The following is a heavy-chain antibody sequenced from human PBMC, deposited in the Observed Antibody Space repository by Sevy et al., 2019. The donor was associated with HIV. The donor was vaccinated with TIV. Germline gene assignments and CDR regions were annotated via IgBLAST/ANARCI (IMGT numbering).Heavy chain of an antibody. CDR2: ISSSSSYI. V-gene: IGHV3-21*01. CDR1: GFTFSSYS. CDR3: ARDNVVVPAAMLGYCSGGSCYHYYYGMDV. J-gene: IGHJ6*02. Sequence: GGSLRLSCAASGFTFSSYSMNWVRQAPGKGLEWVSSISSSSSYIYYADSVKGRFTISRDNAKNSLYLQMNSLGAEDTAVYYCARDNVVVPAAMLGYCSGGSCYHYYYGMDVWGQGTTVTVSS. D-gene: IGHD2-15*01.